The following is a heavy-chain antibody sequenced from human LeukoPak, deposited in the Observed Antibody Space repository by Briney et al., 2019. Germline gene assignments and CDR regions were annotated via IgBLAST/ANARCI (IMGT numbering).Heavy chain of an antibody. CDR1: GYTFTSYG. CDR3: ARGRRGYYYDSSGYYHFDY. Sequence: VSVKVSCKASGYTFTSYGISWVRQAPGQGLEWMGWISAYNGNTNYAQKLQGRVTMTTDTSTSTAYMELRSLRSDDTAVYYCARGRRGYYYDSSGYYHFDYWGQGTLVTVSS. CDR2: ISAYNGNT. V-gene: IGHV1-18*01. J-gene: IGHJ4*02. D-gene: IGHD3-22*01.